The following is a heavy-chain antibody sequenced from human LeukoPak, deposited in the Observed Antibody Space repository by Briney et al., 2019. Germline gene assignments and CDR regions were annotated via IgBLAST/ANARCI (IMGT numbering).Heavy chain of an antibody. D-gene: IGHD3-22*01. V-gene: IGHV1-46*01. CDR2: INPSGGST. CDR3: ARETNYYDSSGNPYMDV. J-gene: IGHJ6*03. Sequence: GASVKVSCKASGYTFTSYYMHWVRQAPGQGLEWMGMINPSGGSTRYAQKFQGRVTMTRDTSTSTVYMELSSLRSEDTAVYYCARETNYYDSSGNPYMDVWGKGTTVTISS. CDR1: GYTFTSYY.